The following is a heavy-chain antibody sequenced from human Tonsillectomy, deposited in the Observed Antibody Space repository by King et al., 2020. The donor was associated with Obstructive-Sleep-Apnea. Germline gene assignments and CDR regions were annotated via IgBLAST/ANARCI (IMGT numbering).Heavy chain of an antibody. J-gene: IGHJ3*02. CDR2: ISSSGNTM. V-gene: IGHV3-11*01. CDR3: ARDHRIGATGFDAFDI. CDR1: GFIFSDYY. D-gene: IGHD6-13*01. Sequence: VQLVESGGGLVEPGGSLRLSCAASGFIFSDYYMSWIRQAPGKGLEWVSYISSSGNTMYYADSVKGRFTISSDNAKNSLYLQMNSLRAADTAVYYCARDHRIGATGFDAFDIWGQGTMVTVSS.